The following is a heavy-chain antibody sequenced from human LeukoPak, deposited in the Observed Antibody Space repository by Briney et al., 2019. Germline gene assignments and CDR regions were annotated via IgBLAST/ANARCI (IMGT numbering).Heavy chain of an antibody. CDR1: VSAFSRYG. Sequence: GGSLRLSCVASVSAFSRYGMLWVRQAPGKGLEWVAVIWYDGSNKYYADSVKGRFTISRDNSKNTLYLQMNSLRAEDTAVYYCASLDGGSGNAGDIWGQGTMVTVSS. CDR2: IWYDGSNK. CDR3: ASLDGGSGNAGDI. V-gene: IGHV3-33*01. J-gene: IGHJ3*02. D-gene: IGHD3-10*01.